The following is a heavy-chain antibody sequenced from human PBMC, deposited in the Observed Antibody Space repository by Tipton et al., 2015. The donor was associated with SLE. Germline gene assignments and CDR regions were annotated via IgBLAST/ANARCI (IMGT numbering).Heavy chain of an antibody. Sequence: SLRLSCAASGFTFSSYAMSWVRQAPGKGLEWVSAISGSGGSTYYADSVKGRFTISRDNSKNTLYLQMNSLRAEDTAVYYCATTVDGSGWNWYFDLWGRGTLVTVSS. D-gene: IGHD6-19*01. CDR3: ATTVDGSGWNWYFDL. V-gene: IGHV3-23*01. J-gene: IGHJ2*01. CDR1: GFTFSSYA. CDR2: ISGSGGST.